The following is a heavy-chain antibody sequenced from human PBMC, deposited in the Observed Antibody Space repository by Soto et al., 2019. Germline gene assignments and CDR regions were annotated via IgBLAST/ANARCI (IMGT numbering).Heavy chain of an antibody. Sequence: QEQLVQSGAEVKKPGASVKVSCKTSGYTFTDYDINWVRQATGQGLEWIGWMNPNSGETGYAQKFQGRVTMTRSASLSTAYLELGSLRSEDTAVYXXXXXXVAARPRWYNWFDPWGQGTLVTVSS. J-gene: IGHJ5*02. CDR1: GYTFTDYD. D-gene: IGHD6-19*01. CDR3: XXXXVAARPRWYNWFDP. V-gene: IGHV1-8*01. CDR2: MNPNSGET.